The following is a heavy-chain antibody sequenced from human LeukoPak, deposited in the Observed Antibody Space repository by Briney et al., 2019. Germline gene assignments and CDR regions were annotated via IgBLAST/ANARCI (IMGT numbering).Heavy chain of an antibody. Sequence: SETLSHTCTVSGASISDYYWSWIRQPPGKGLEWFGYIYYTGSTKYNPSLESRVTISIDTSKNHLYLKLSSVTAADTAIYYCARHSRAYSSTSGTFEYWGQGTLVTVSS. V-gene: IGHV4-59*08. D-gene: IGHD2-2*01. CDR3: ARHSRAYSSTSGTFEY. J-gene: IGHJ4*02. CDR1: GASISDYY. CDR2: IYYTGST.